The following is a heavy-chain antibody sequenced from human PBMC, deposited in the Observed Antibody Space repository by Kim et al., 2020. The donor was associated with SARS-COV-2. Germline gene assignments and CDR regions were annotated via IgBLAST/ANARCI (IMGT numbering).Heavy chain of an antibody. D-gene: IGHD3-3*01. CDR1: GGSISSSSYY. J-gene: IGHJ3*01. V-gene: IGHV4-39*01. CDR3: ARQETYTIFGVVIKVFVL. Sequence: SETLSLTCTVSGGSISSSSYYCGWIRQPPVKGLEWIGIIYYSGSTYYNPSLKSRVTISVDTSKNHFSLKLSSVTAADTAVYYCARQETYTIFGVVIKVFVLWGQGTMVTVFS. CDR2: IYYSGST.